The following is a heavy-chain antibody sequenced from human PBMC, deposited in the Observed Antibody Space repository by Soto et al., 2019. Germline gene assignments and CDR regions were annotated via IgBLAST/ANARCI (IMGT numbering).Heavy chain of an antibody. Sequence: QLQLQESGSGLVKPSQTLSLTCAVSGGSISSGGYSWRWIRQPPGKGLEWIGYIYQSGSTYYNPSLKVRVTIPVDRYKNQFSLKLSSVTAADTAVYYCARVDYGDYGGGLGFDPWGQGTLVTVSS. CDR2: IYQSGST. D-gene: IGHD4-17*01. CDR1: GGSISSGGYS. V-gene: IGHV4-30-2*01. CDR3: ARVDYGDYGGGLGFDP. J-gene: IGHJ5*02.